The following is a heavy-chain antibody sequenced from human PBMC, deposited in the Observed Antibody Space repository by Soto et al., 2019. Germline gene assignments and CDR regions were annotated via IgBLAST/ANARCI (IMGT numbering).Heavy chain of an antibody. Sequence: QVQLVQSGAEVKKPGSSVKVSCKASGGTFSSYAISWARQAPGQGIEWMGGIIPISGTANYAQKFQGRVTITADESTSTAYMELSSLRSEDTAVYYCARSQGSSTSLEIYYYYYYGMDVWGQGTTVTVSS. CDR3: ARSQGSSTSLEIYYYYYYGMDV. J-gene: IGHJ6*02. CDR1: GGTFSSYA. CDR2: IIPISGTA. D-gene: IGHD2-2*01. V-gene: IGHV1-69*01.